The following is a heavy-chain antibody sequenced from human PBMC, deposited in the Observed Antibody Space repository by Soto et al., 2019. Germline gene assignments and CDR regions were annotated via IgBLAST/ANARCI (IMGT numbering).Heavy chain of an antibody. CDR2: IGYSGAT. Sequence: PSETLSLTCTVSGGSITSGGSFWSWIRQHPGKGPEWIAFIGYSGATSYNPSLASRVTISADTYKSQFSLNLRSVTAADTAVYYCASGGARSKWFDPWGQGTLVTVSS. CDR1: GGSITSGGSF. V-gene: IGHV4-31*03. CDR3: ASGGARSKWFDP. D-gene: IGHD2-15*01. J-gene: IGHJ5*02.